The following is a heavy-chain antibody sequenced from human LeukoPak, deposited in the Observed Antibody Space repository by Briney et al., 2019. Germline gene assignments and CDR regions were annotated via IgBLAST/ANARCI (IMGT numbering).Heavy chain of an antibody. D-gene: IGHD2-15*01. CDR1: GFTFSSYS. V-gene: IGHV3-48*01. J-gene: IGHJ4*02. CDR2: ISSSSSTI. CDR3: ARGPGYLTDY. Sequence: GGSLRLSCAASGFTFSSYSMNWVRQAPGKGLEWVSYISSSSSTIYYADSVKGRFTISRDNAKNSLYLKMNSLRVEDTAVYYCARGPGYLTDYWGRGTLVTVSS.